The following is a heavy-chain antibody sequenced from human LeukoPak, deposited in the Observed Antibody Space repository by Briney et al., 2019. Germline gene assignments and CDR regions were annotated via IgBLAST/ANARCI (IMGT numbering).Heavy chain of an antibody. CDR1: GGTFSSYA. Sequence: ASVKVSCKASGGTFSSYAISWVRQAPGQGLEWMGGIIPIFGTANYAQKFQDRVTITADKSTGTAYMELSSLRSEDTAVYYCARDEGAKIAFHIWGQGTMVTVSS. D-gene: IGHD1-26*01. J-gene: IGHJ3*02. V-gene: IGHV1-69*06. CDR2: IIPIFGTA. CDR3: ARDEGAKIAFHI.